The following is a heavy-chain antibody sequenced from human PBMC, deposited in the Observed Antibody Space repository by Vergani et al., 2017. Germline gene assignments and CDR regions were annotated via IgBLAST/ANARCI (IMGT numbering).Heavy chain of an antibody. CDR3: AKDLGTSSGGGWFDP. D-gene: IGHD6-6*01. CDR2: ISWNGSSI. Sequence: EVQLEESGGGLVLPGRSLRLSCVASGFTSAGYAMHWVRQAPGKGLEWVSGISWNGSSIGYADSVKGRFTISRDNAKNSLYLQMNSLRAEDTALYYCAKDLGTSSGGGWFDPWGQGTLVTVSS. J-gene: IGHJ5*02. V-gene: IGHV3-9*02. CDR1: GFTSAGYA.